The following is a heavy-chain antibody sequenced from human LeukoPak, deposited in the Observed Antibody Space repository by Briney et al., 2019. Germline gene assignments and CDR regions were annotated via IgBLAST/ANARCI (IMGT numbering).Heavy chain of an antibody. D-gene: IGHD3-22*01. CDR1: GGSISSSSYY. V-gene: IGHV4-39*07. J-gene: IGHJ5*02. CDR2: IYYSGST. CDR3: ARARSGYYDSSGQGFDP. Sequence: KTSETLSLTCTVSGGSISSSSYYWGWIRQPPGKGLEWSGSIYYSGSTYYNPSLKSRVTISVDTSKNQFSLKLSSVTAADTAVYYCARARSGYYDSSGQGFDPWGQGTLVTVSS.